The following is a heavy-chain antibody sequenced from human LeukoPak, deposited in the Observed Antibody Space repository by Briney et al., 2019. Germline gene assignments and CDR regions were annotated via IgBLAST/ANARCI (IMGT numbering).Heavy chain of an antibody. Sequence: PSETLSLTCAVSDYSISSGDYWGWIRQPPGKGLEWIGSVYHSGSTHYSPSPKSQVTISVDTSKNQFPLKLRSVTAADTAVYYCARNDSSGYFDYWGQGTLVTVSS. J-gene: IGHJ4*02. CDR1: DYSISSGDY. CDR2: VYHSGST. V-gene: IGHV4-38-2*01. CDR3: ARNDSSGYFDY. D-gene: IGHD3-22*01.